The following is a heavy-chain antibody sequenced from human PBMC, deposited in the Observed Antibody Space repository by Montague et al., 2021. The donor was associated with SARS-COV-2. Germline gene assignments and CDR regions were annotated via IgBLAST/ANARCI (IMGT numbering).Heavy chain of an antibody. Sequence: PALVKPTQTLTLTCTFSGFSLSTSGVSVSWIRQPPGKALEWLARIDWXDDKYYSTSLKTRLTISKDTSKNQVVLTMTNMDPVDTATYYSAPEIAAAGPALDYWGQGTLVTVSS. CDR3: APEIAAAGPALDY. D-gene: IGHD6-13*01. J-gene: IGHJ4*02. CDR2: IDWXDDK. V-gene: IGHV2-70*11. CDR1: GFSLSTSGVS.